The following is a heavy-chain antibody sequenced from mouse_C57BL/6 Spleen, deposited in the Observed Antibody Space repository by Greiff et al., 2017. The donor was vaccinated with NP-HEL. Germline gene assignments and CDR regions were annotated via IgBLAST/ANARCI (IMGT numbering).Heavy chain of an antibody. CDR2: IYPRGGNT. V-gene: IGHV1-81*01. D-gene: IGHD4-1*01. CDR3: AKELGRYYAMDY. Sequence: QVQLQQSGAELARPGASVKLSCKASGYTFPSYGISWVKQRTGQGLEWIGEIYPRGGNTYYNEKFKGKATLTADKSSSTAYMELRSLTSEDSAVYFCAKELGRYYAMDYWGQGTSVTVSS. J-gene: IGHJ4*01. CDR1: GYTFPSYG.